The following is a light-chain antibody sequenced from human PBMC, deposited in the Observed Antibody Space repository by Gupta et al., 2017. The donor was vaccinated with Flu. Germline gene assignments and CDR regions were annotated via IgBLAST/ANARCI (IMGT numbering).Light chain of an antibody. CDR1: QSISSW. CDR3: QQYNSYPYT. Sequence: PSTLSASVGDRVTITCRASQSISSWLAWYQQKPVKAPKLLIYKASSLESGVPSRFSGSGSGTEFTLTISSLQPDDFATYYCQQYNSYPYTFGQGTKLEIK. CDR2: KAS. V-gene: IGKV1-5*03. J-gene: IGKJ2*01.